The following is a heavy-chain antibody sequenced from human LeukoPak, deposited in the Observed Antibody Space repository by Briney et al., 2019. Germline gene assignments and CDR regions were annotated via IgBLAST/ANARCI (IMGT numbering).Heavy chain of an antibody. D-gene: IGHD3-22*01. CDR2: IYFSGST. J-gene: IGHJ4*02. V-gene: IGHV4-39*01. CDR1: GGSISSSSYY. CDR3: ASTSYDSSGYFDY. Sequence: PSGTLSLTCTVSGGSISSSSYYWGWIRQPPGKGLEWIGSIYFSGSTYYNPSLKSRVTISVDTSKNQFSLKLSSVTAADTTIYYCASTSYDSSGYFDYWGQGTLVTVSS.